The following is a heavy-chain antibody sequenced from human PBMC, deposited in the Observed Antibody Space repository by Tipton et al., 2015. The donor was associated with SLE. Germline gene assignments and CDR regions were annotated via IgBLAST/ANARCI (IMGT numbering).Heavy chain of an antibody. CDR3: ARGLEGGYYFAY. V-gene: IGHV4-34*01. CDR2: INHSGST. CDR1: GGSFSGYY. D-gene: IGHD1-1*01. J-gene: IGHJ4*02. Sequence: TLSLTCAVYGGSFSGYYWSWIRQPPGKGLEWIGEINHSGSTNYNPSLKSRVTISVDTSKNQFSLKLSSVTAADTAVYYCARGLEGGYYFAYWGQGTLVTVSS.